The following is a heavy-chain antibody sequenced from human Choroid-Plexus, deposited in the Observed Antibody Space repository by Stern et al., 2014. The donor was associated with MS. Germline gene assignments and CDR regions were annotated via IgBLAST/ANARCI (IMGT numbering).Heavy chain of an antibody. CDR2: INPNTGGT. CDR1: GYIFTGYY. J-gene: IGHJ6*02. CDR3: ARDQRGITIFGVVTDYYYLGMDV. D-gene: IGHD3-3*01. V-gene: IGHV1-2*02. Sequence: QVQLLKPGAEVKKPGASVKVSCKTSGYIFTGYYIHWVRQAPGQGLEWMAWINPNTGGTKYAQKFQGRVTMSRDTSISTAYVELSSLTSDDTAVYYCARDQRGITIFGVVTDYYYLGMDVWGQGTTVTVSS.